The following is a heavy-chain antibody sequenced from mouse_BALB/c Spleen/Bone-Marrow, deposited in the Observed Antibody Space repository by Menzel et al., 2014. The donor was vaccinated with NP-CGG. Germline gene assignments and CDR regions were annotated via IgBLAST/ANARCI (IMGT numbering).Heavy chain of an antibody. Sequence: VQLKQSGPELMKPGASVKISCKASGYTFTDYNIHWVKQSQGMSLEWIGYIFPLNGDIGYNQKFKIKATLTVDNSSNTAYMEFRSLTSEDSAVYYCVRGGPWFVYWGQGTLVTVSA. V-gene: IGHV1S29*02. CDR3: VRGGPWFVY. CDR1: GYTFTDYN. D-gene: IGHD3-3*01. CDR2: IFPLNGDI. J-gene: IGHJ3*01.